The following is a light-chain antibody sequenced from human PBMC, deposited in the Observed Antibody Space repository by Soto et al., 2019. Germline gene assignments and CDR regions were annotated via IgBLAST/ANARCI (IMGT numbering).Light chain of an antibody. V-gene: IGKV3-20*01. CDR1: QSVSSSY. J-gene: IGKJ1*01. CDR2: GAS. CDR3: QKYGSSGT. Sequence: DIVLTQSPGTLSLSPGERATLSCRASQSVSSSYLAWYQQKPGQAPRLLIYGASTRATGIPDRFSGSGSGTDFTLTISRLEPEDFAVYYCQKYGSSGTFGQGTKVDIK.